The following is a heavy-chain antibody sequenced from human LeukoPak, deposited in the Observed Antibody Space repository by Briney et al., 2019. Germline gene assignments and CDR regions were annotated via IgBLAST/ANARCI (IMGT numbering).Heavy chain of an antibody. V-gene: IGHV3-48*03. CDR2: ISSSGSTI. CDR1: GFTFSSYE. Sequence: GGSLRLSCAASGFTFSSYEMNWVRQAPGKGLEWVSYISSSGSTIYYADSVKGRSTISRDNAKNSLYLQMNSLRAEDTAVYYCARDRGYGGNAGFDYWGQGTLVTVSS. CDR3: ARDRGYGGNAGFDY. J-gene: IGHJ4*02. D-gene: IGHD4-23*01.